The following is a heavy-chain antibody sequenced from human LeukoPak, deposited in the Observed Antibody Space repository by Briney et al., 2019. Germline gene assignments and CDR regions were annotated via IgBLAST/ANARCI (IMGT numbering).Heavy chain of an antibody. CDR3: ARADDFWNGNFDY. J-gene: IGHJ4*02. D-gene: IGHD3-3*01. CDR1: GFTFSSYS. V-gene: IGHV3-48*04. CDR2: ISSSSSTI. Sequence: GGSLRLSCAASGFTFSSYSMNWVRQAPGKGLEWVSYISSSSSTIYYADSVKGRFTISRDNAKNSLYLQMNSLRAEDTAVYYCARADDFWNGNFDYWGQGTLVTVSS.